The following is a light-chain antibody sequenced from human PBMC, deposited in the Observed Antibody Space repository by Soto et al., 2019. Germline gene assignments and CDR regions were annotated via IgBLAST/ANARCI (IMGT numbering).Light chain of an antibody. CDR1: SSDVGGYNY. V-gene: IGLV2-14*03. CDR2: DVS. CDR3: SSYTSSSTVV. J-gene: IGLJ2*01. Sequence: QSVLTQPASVSGSPGQSITISCTGTSSDVGGYNYVSWYQQHPDKAPKLMIYDVSYRPSGVSNRFSGFKSGNTASLTISGLQAEDEADYYCSSYTSSSTVVFGGGTQLTVL.